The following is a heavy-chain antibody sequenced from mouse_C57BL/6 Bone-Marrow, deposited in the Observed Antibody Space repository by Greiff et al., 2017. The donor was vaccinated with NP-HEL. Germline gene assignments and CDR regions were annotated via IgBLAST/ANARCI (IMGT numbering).Heavy chain of an antibody. D-gene: IGHD1-1*01. CDR1: GFTFSSYA. V-gene: IGHV5-4*01. J-gene: IGHJ1*03. CDR2: ISDGGSYT. Sequence: EVQLVESGGGLVKPGGSLKLSCAASGFTFSSYAMSWVRQTPEKRLEWVATISDGGSYTYYPDNVKGRFTISRDNAKNNLYLQMSHLKSEDTAMYYCARGGDYYGSSWYFDVWGTGTTVTVSS. CDR3: ARGGDYYGSSWYFDV.